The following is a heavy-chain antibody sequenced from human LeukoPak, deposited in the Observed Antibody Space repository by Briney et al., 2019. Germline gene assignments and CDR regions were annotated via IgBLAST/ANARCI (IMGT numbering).Heavy chain of an antibody. V-gene: IGHV3-33*06. CDR2: IWYDGSNK. D-gene: IGHD5-12*01. J-gene: IGHJ3*02. Sequence: PGGSLRLSCTASGFTFSDYGMHWVRQPPGKGLEWVAIIWYDGSNKKYEDSVKGRFTISRDNSKNTLFLQMNSLIVEDTAVYFCAKGRYSGYDIDAFDIWGQGTMVTVSS. CDR3: AKGRYSGYDIDAFDI. CDR1: GFTFSDYG.